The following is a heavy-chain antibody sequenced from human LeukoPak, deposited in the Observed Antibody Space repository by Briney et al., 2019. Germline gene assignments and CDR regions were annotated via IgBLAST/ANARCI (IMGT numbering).Heavy chain of an antibody. J-gene: IGHJ4*02. Sequence: PGGSLRLSCAASGFTFSSYGMHWVRQAPGKGLEWVACIRYDGSNKYYADSVKGRFTISRDNSKNTLYLQMNSLRAEDTAVYYCARCTTGKTFGSLREIKKSREIDYWGQGTLVTVSS. CDR3: ARCTTGKTFGSLREIKKSREIDY. D-gene: IGHD1-1*01. CDR2: IRYDGSNK. V-gene: IGHV3-30*02. CDR1: GFTFSSYG.